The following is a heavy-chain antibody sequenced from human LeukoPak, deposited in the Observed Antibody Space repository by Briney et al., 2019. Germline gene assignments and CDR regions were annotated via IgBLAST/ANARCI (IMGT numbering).Heavy chain of an antibody. CDR1: DDSITMYY. Sequence: NTSETLSLTCSVSDDSITMYYWTWIRQPPGKGLEWIGYVDHTGSTNFNPSLNGRVSISRDTTKNLFSLRLRSVTAADTAVYFCARGRVSSSTWYSTYYSYFYMDLWGKGTTVTVSS. J-gene: IGHJ6*03. CDR2: VDHTGST. D-gene: IGHD6-13*01. CDR3: ARGRVSSSTWYSTYYSYFYMDL. V-gene: IGHV4-59*01.